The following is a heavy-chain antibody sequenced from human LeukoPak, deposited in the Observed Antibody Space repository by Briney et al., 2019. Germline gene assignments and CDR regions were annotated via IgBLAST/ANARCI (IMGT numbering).Heavy chain of an antibody. J-gene: IGHJ5*02. CDR2: IYYSGST. CDR1: GGSISSGGYS. Sequence: PSQTLSLTCAVSGGSISSGGYSWSWIRQPPGKGLEWIGYIYYSGSTNYNPSLKSRVTISVDTSKNQFSLKLSSVTAADTAVYYCARGRRVSPKLDPWGQGTLVTVSS. CDR3: ARGRRVSPKLDP. V-gene: IGHV4-30-4*07.